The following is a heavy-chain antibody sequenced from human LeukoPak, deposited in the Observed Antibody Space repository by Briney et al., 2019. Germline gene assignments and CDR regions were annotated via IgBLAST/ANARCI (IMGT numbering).Heavy chain of an antibody. CDR3: ATLILRDYYDTSGYYSEGKTDAFDI. D-gene: IGHD3-22*01. J-gene: IGHJ3*02. CDR1: GFTFSSYA. CDR2: ISGSGDST. V-gene: IGHV3-23*01. Sequence: GGSLRLSCAASGFTFSSYAMSWVRQAPGKGLEWVSAISGSGDSTYYADSVKGRFTISRDNSKNTLYLQMNSLRAEDTAVYYCATLILRDYYDTSGYYSEGKTDAFDIWGQGTMVTVSS.